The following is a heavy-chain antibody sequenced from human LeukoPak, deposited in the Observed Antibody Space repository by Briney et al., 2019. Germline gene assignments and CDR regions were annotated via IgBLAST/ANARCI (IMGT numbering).Heavy chain of an antibody. CDR3: SRASTMAAPGAMPNDF. Sequence: ASVKVSCKASGYTFTGYYMHWVRQAPEQGLEWMGWINPNSGGTNYAQKFQGRVTMTRDTSISTAYMELSSLRSDDSAVYFCSRASTMAAPGAMPNDFWGQGTLVTVSS. CDR2: INPNSGGT. J-gene: IGHJ4*02. CDR1: GYTFTGYY. D-gene: IGHD6-13*01. V-gene: IGHV1-2*02.